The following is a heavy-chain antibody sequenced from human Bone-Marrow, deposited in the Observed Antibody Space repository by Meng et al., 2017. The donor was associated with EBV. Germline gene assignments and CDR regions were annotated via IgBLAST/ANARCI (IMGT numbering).Heavy chain of an antibody. CDR3: ARIFDFWSGGDY. D-gene: IGHD3-3*01. CDR2: ISSSSSYM. Sequence: EVQLVESGGGLVSPGGSLRLSCAASGFTFSSYSMKWVRQAPGKGLEWVSSISSSSSYMYYADSVKGRFTISRDNAKNSLYLQMNSLRAEDTAVYYCARIFDFWSGGDYWGQGTLVTVSS. V-gene: IGHV3-21*01. J-gene: IGHJ4*02. CDR1: GFTFSSYS.